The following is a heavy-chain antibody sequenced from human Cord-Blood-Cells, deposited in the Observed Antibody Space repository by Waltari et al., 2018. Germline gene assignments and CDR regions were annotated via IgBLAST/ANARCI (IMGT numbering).Heavy chain of an antibody. J-gene: IGHJ3*02. Sequence: QVQLVQSGAEVKKPGASVKVSCKDSGYTFTSYAMHWVRQAPGQRLEWMGWINAGNGNTKYSQKFQGRVTITRDTSASTAYMELSSLRSEDTAVYYCARAYCTNGVCYDAFDIWGQGTMVTVSS. CDR3: ARAYCTNGVCYDAFDI. CDR1: GYTFTSYA. CDR2: INAGNGNT. V-gene: IGHV1-3*01. D-gene: IGHD2-8*01.